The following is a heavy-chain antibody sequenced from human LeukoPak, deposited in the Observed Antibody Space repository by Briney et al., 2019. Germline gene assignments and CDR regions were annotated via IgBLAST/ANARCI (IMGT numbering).Heavy chain of an antibody. J-gene: IGHJ6*02. Sequence: GGSLRLSCAASGFTFSSYAMSWVRQAPGKGLEWGSAISGSGGSTYYADSVKGRFTISRDNSKNTLYLQMNSLRAEDTAVYYCAKDRRIAAAGLYYYGMDVWGQGTTVTVSS. V-gene: IGHV3-23*01. D-gene: IGHD6-13*01. CDR2: ISGSGGST. CDR3: AKDRRIAAAGLYYYGMDV. CDR1: GFTFSSYA.